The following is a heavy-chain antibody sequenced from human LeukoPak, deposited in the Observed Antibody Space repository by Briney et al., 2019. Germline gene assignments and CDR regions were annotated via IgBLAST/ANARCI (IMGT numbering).Heavy chain of an antibody. CDR3: ARHDYTKSDAFDI. D-gene: IGHD4-11*01. CDR2: IYYSGST. Sequence: SETLSLTCTVSGGSISSGGYYWSWIRQHPGKGLEWIGYIYYSGSTYYNPSLKSRVTISVDTSKNQFSLKLSSVTAADTAVYYCARHDYTKSDAFDIWGQGTMVTVSS. V-gene: IGHV4-31*03. J-gene: IGHJ3*02. CDR1: GGSISSGGYY.